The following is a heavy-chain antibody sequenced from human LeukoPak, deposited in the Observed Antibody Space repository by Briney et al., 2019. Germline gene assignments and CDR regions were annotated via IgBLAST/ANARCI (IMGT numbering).Heavy chain of an antibody. V-gene: IGHV4-38-2*02. CDR3: ARDPNSSGGASFDY. D-gene: IGHD6-19*01. CDR2: IYHSGST. J-gene: IGHJ4*02. Sequence: SETLSLTCTISGYSISSGYYWGWIRQPPGKGLEWIGSIYHSGSTYYNPSLKSRVTISLDTSENQFSLKLSSVTAADTAVYYWARDPNSSGGASFDYWGQETLV. CDR1: GYSISSGYY.